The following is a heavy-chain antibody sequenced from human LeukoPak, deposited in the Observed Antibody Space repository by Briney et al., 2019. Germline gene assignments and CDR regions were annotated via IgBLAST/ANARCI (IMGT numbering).Heavy chain of an antibody. V-gene: IGHV1-69*13. J-gene: IGHJ4*02. D-gene: IGHD3-22*01. CDR3: ASEPPEDYYDSSGYRWGPPYYFDY. Sequence: SVKVSCKASGGTFSSYAISWVRQAPGQGLEWMGGIIPIFGTANYAQKFQGRVTITADESTSTAYMELSSLRSEDTAVYYCASEPPEDYYDSSGYRWGPPYYFDYWGQGTLVTVSS. CDR2: IIPIFGTA. CDR1: GGTFSSYA.